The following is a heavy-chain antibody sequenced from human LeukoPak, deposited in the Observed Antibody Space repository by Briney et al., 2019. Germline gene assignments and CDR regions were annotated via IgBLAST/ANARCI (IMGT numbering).Heavy chain of an antibody. Sequence: ASETLSLTCGVSGGSITNTNYWPWVRQPPGKGLESIGEVNLQGSTNYNPSLMGRVAISVDTSENHISLQLTSVTAADTAVYYCAREGGPYRPLDFSGQGTLVTVSS. CDR1: GGSITNTNY. CDR2: VNLQGST. J-gene: IGHJ4*02. CDR3: AREGGPYRPLDF. V-gene: IGHV4-4*02.